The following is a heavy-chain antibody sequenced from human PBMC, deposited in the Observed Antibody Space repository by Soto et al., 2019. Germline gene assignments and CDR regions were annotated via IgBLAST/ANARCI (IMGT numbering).Heavy chain of an antibody. CDR2: IYYGGST. CDR3: ARHPQIRDYGDSRDF. CDR1: GASISDYY. D-gene: IGHD4-17*01. J-gene: IGHJ4*02. V-gene: IGHV4-59*08. Sequence: SETLSLTCIVSGASISDYYWSWNRQPPGKGLEWIGYIYYGGSTNYNPALNSRVAISVDTSNNRFSLSLRSVTAADTAVYFCARHPQIRDYGDSRDFWGQGTLVTVSS.